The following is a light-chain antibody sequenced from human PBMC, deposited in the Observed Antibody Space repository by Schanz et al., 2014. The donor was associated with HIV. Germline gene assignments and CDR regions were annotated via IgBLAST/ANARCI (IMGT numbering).Light chain of an antibody. J-gene: IGLJ3*02. V-gene: IGLV1-44*01. Sequence: QSVLTQPPSASGTPGQRVTISCSGSSSSITTNTVNWFQQLPGTAPKLLMYANMERPSGVPDRFSGSGSDTSASLAISGLQSEDESDFFCATWDDSLDGWVFGGGTKVTVL. CDR2: ANM. CDR1: SSSITTNT. CDR3: ATWDDSLDGWV.